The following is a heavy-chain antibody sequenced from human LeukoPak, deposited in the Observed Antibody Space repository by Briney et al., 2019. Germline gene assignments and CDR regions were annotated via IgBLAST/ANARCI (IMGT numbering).Heavy chain of an antibody. Sequence: LGGSLRLSCAASGFTFSSYEMNWVRQALGKGLEWVSYISSSGSTIYYADSVKGRFTISRDNAKNSLYLQMNSLRAEDTAVYYCASNPITMIVVGILTYWGQGTLVTVSS. CDR1: GFTFSSYE. J-gene: IGHJ4*02. CDR2: ISSSGSTI. V-gene: IGHV3-48*03. D-gene: IGHD3-22*01. CDR3: ASNPITMIVVGILTY.